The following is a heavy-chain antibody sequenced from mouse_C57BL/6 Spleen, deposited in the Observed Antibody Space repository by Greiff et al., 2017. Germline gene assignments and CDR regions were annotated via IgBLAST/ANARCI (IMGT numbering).Heavy chain of an antibody. CDR2: IDPENGDT. CDR1: GFNIKDDY. V-gene: IGHV14-4*01. D-gene: IGHD1-1*01. J-gene: IGHJ1*03. Sequence: VQLQQSGAELVRPGASVKLSCTASGFNIKDDYMHWVKQRPEQGLEWIGWIDPENGDTEYASKFQGKATITADTSSNTAYLQLSSLTSEDTAVYYCTITTVNWYFDVWGTGTTVTVSS. CDR3: TITTVNWYFDV.